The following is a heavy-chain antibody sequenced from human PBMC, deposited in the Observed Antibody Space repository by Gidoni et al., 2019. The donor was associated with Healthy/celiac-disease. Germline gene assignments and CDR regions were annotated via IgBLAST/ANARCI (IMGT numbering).Heavy chain of an antibody. Sequence: QVQQVESGGGVVQPGRSLRLSCAASGFTFSSYGMHWVRQAPGKGLEWVAVIWYDGSNKYYADSVKGRFTISRDNSKNTLYLQMNSLRAEDTAVYYCASEDYGAFGDYWGQGTLVTVSS. CDR2: IWYDGSNK. CDR1: GFTFSSYG. CDR3: ASEDYGAFGDY. J-gene: IGHJ4*02. V-gene: IGHV3-33*01. D-gene: IGHD4-17*01.